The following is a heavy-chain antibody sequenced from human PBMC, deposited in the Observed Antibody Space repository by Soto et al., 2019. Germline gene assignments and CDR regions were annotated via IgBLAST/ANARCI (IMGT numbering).Heavy chain of an antibody. Sequence: SETLSLTCAVYGGSFSGYYWSWIRQPPGKGLEWIGEINHSGSTNYNPSLKSRVTISVDTSKNQFSLKLSSVTAADTAVYYCARGINPPWAARRSYYYYYMDVWGKGTTVTVSS. J-gene: IGHJ6*03. CDR3: ARGINPPWAARRSYYYYYMDV. V-gene: IGHV4-34*01. CDR2: INHSGST. CDR1: GGSFSGYY. D-gene: IGHD6-6*01.